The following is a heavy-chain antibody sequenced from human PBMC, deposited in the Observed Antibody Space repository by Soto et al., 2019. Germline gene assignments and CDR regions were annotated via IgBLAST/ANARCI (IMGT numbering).Heavy chain of an antibody. CDR3: ARNQGIAVAGTRVWFDP. D-gene: IGHD6-19*01. J-gene: IGHJ5*02. Sequence: QITLKESGPTLVKPTQTLTLTCTFSGFSLSTSGVGVGWIRQPPGKALEWLALIYWDDDKRYSPSLKSRLTITKDTSKHQLVLTMTNMDPVDTATYYCARNQGIAVAGTRVWFDPWGQGTLVTVSS. CDR1: GFSLSTSGVG. CDR2: IYWDDDK. V-gene: IGHV2-5*02.